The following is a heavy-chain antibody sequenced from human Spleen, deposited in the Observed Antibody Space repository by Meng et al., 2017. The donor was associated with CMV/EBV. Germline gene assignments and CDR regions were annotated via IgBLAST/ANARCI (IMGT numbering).Heavy chain of an antibody. CDR1: GGSFSGYY. J-gene: IGHJ4*02. Sequence: SETLALTCAVYGGSFSGYYWSWIRQPPGKGLEWTGENNHSGSTNYNPSLKSRVTISVDTSKNQFSLKLSSVTAADTAVYYCARRPLRTLAARPHPRYYFDYWGQGTLVTVSS. D-gene: IGHD6-6*01. CDR2: NNHSGST. V-gene: IGHV4-34*01. CDR3: ARRPLRTLAARPHPRYYFDY.